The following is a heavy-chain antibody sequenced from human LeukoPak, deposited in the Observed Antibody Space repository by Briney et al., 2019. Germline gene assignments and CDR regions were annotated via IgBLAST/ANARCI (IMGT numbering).Heavy chain of an antibody. J-gene: IGHJ4*02. CDR3: ARAAAVAGFIFDY. V-gene: IGHV4-30-2*01. CDR1: GGSISSGGYS. D-gene: IGHD6-19*01. CDR2: IYHSGST. Sequence: SQTLSLTCAVSGGSISSGGYSWSWIRQPPGKGLEWIGYIYHSGSTYYNPSLKSRVTISVDRSKNQFSLKLSSVTAADTAVYYCARAAAVAGFIFDYWGQGTLVTVSS.